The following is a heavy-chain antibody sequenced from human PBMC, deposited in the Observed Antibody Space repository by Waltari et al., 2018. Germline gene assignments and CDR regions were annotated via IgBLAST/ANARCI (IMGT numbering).Heavy chain of an antibody. CDR1: GGPLTGRGYY. V-gene: IGHV4-39*01. CDR3: ARPGSSSPYYWFNP. D-gene: IGHD2-2*01. J-gene: IGHJ5*02. CDR2: IYHDVTS. Sequence: QVQLQESGPGLVEPSGTLSLTCTVSGGPLTGRGYYWGWLRQTPGKGLEWIASIYHDVTSYYTPSLKSPVTISVDTSENKFALKLNSVTAADTAIYYCARPGSSSPYYWFNPWGQGILVTVSS.